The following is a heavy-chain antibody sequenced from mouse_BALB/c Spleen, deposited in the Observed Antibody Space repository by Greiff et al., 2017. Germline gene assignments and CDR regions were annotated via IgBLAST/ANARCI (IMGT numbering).Heavy chain of an antibody. CDR3: ATNFYYGSSFAWFAY. CDR1: GYTFTSYW. Sequence: QVQLQQPGAELVKPGASVKLSCKASGYTFTSYWMHWVKQRPGQGLEWIGEINPSNGRTNYNEKFKGKATFTADTSSNTAYMQLSSLTSEDSAVYYCATNFYYGSSFAWFAYWGQGTLVTVSA. CDR2: INPSNGRT. J-gene: IGHJ3*01. V-gene: IGHV1S81*02. D-gene: IGHD1-1*01.